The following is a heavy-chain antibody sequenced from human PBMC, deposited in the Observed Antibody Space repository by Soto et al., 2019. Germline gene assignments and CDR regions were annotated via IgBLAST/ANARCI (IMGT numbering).Heavy chain of an antibody. Sequence: QLQLQESGSGLAKPSQTLSLTCTVSGGSVSSSNYSWSWIRQPPGKGLEWIGYIYHSGSTYYNPSLKSRVTISIDRSKNQFSLKLSSVTAADTAVYYCARGQRREDWFDPWGQGTLVTVSS. J-gene: IGHJ5*02. CDR3: ARGQRREDWFDP. CDR1: GGSVSSSNYS. CDR2: IYHSGST. D-gene: IGHD1-26*01. V-gene: IGHV4-30-2*01.